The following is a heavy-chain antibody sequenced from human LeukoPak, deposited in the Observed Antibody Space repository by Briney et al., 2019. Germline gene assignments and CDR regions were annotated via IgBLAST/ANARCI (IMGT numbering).Heavy chain of an antibody. D-gene: IGHD3-16*01. CDR1: GFTFSSYE. Sequence: GGSPRLSCAASGFTFSSYEMNWVRQAPGKGLEWVSYISSSGSTIYYADSVKGRFTISRDNAKNSLYLQMNSLRAEDTAVYYCAREFSVWGSPDHDYYYMDVWGKGTTVTVSS. CDR2: ISSSGSTI. J-gene: IGHJ6*03. V-gene: IGHV3-48*03. CDR3: AREFSVWGSPDHDYYYMDV.